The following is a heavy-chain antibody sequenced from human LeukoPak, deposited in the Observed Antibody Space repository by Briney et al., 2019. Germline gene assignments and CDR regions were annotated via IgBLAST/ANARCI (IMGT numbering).Heavy chain of an antibody. J-gene: IGHJ5*02. CDR1: GGSFSGYY. D-gene: IGHD2-2*01. V-gene: IGHV4-34*01. CDR2: INHSGST. CDR3: ARGQLGYCSSTSCYGAKNWFDH. Sequence: PSETLSLTCAVYGGSFSGYYWSWIRQPPGKGLEWIGEINHSGSTNYNPSLKSRVTISVDTSKNQFSLKLSSVTAADTAVYYCARGQLGYCSSTSCYGAKNWFDHWGQGTLVTVSS.